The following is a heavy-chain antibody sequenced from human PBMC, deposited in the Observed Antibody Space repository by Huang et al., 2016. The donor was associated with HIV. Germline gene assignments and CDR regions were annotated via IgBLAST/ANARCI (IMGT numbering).Heavy chain of an antibody. J-gene: IGHJ6*02. CDR1: GGSISTYY. CDR3: ARENEFCGSTNCHHYYYGLDV. D-gene: IGHD2-2*01. CDR2: FYTRGNN. V-gene: IGHV4-4*07. Sequence: QVQLQESGPGLVKPSETLSLTCTVSGGSISTYYWSWIRQSAGKGLEWIGRFYTRGNNTYNPSLRSRVTMSVDTSKNQFSLRLTAVTAADTAVYYCARENEFCGSTNCHHYYYGLDVWGQGTTVTVSS.